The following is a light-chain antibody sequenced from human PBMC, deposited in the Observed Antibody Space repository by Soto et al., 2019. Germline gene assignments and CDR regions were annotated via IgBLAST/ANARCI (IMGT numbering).Light chain of an antibody. Sequence: EIVLTQSPATLSLSPGERATLSCRASQSFSSYFAWYQQKPGQAPRLLIYDASNRATGIPARFSGSGSGTDFTLTINRLEPEDFAVYYCQQYGSSGTFGQGTKVDIK. J-gene: IGKJ1*01. CDR2: DAS. CDR3: QQYGSSGT. CDR1: QSFSSY. V-gene: IGKV3-11*01.